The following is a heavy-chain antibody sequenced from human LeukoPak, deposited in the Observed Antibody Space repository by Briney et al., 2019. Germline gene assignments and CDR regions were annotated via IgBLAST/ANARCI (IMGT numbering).Heavy chain of an antibody. CDR1: GFTFDDYA. Sequence: PGGSLRLSCAASGFTFDDYAMRWVRQAPGKGLEWVSGISWNSGSTGYADSVKGRFTISKDNAKNSMYPQMNSLRAEDTALYYCAKDISGGSGTFDYWGQGTLVTVSS. CDR2: ISWNSGST. J-gene: IGHJ4*02. D-gene: IGHD3-10*01. V-gene: IGHV3-9*01. CDR3: AKDISGGSGTFDY.